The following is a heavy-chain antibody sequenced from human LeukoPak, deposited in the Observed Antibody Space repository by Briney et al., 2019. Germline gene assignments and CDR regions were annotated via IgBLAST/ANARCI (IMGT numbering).Heavy chain of an antibody. CDR3: ARLGLYSSSWYEVVPLGYFDY. CDR1: GGSISSSSYS. V-gene: IGHV4-39*01. CDR2: IYYSGST. D-gene: IGHD6-13*01. J-gene: IGHJ4*02. Sequence: SETLSLTCTVSGGSISSSSYSWGWIRQPPGKGLEWIGSIYYSGSTYYNPSLKSRVTISVDTSKNQFSLKLSSVTAADTAVYYCARLGLYSSSWYEVVPLGYFDYWGQGTLVTVSS.